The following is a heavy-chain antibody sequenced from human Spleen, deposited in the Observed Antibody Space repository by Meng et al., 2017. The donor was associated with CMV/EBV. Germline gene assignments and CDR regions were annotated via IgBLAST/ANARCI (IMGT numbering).Heavy chain of an antibody. CDR1: GYTFIAYY. J-gene: IGHJ1*01. V-gene: IGHV1-2*02. CDR2: INPNSGVT. D-gene: IGHD6-19*01. Sequence: ASVKVSCKASGYTFIAYYIYWVRQAPGQGLEWMGWINPNSGVTNYARKFQGRVTVTRDTSITTAYMELSRLRSDDTAVYYCTRGRGDSGWSFQHWGQGTLVTVSS. CDR3: TRGRGDSGWSFQH.